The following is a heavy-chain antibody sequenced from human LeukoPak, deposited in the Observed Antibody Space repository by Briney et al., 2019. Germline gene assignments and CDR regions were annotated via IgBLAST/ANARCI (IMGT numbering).Heavy chain of an antibody. CDR3: AKQGGGSGWYLSY. Sequence: GGSLRLSCAASRFTFSSFGMHWVRQASGKGLEWVAVISYDGRNKYYADSVKGRFTISRDNSKNTLYLQMNSLRAEDTAVYYCAKQGGGSGWYLSYWGQGTLVTVSS. D-gene: IGHD6-19*01. CDR2: ISYDGRNK. CDR1: RFTFSSFG. J-gene: IGHJ4*02. V-gene: IGHV3-30*18.